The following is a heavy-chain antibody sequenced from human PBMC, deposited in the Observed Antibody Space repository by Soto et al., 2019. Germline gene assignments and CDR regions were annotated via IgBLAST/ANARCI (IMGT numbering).Heavy chain of an antibody. CDR3: ASDTVTTPYFDY. CDR2: IIPILGIA. J-gene: IGHJ4*02. CDR1: GGTFSSYT. Sequence: SVKVSCKASGGTFSSYTISWVRQAPGQGLEWMGRIIPILGIANYAQKFQGRVTITADKSTSAAYMELSSLRSEDTAVYYCASDTVTTPYFDYWGQGTLVTVSS. D-gene: IGHD4-17*01. V-gene: IGHV1-69*02.